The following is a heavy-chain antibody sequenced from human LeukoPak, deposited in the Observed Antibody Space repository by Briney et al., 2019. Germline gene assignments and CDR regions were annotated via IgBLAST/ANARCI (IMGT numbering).Heavy chain of an antibody. CDR2: INPSGGST. V-gene: IGHV1-46*01. CDR1: GYTFTSYY. J-gene: IGHJ3*02. Sequence: ASVKVSCKASGYTFTSYYMHWVRQAPGQGLEWMGIINPSGGSTSYAQKFQGRVTMTRDMSTSTVYMELSSLRSEDTAVYYCASYGGDSSMDQGLQAAFDIWGQGTMVTVSS. CDR3: ASYGGDSSMDQGLQAAFDI. D-gene: IGHD3-22*01.